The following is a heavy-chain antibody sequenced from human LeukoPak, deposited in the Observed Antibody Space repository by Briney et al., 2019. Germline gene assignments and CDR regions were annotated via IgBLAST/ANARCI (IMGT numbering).Heavy chain of an antibody. V-gene: IGHV5-51*01. J-gene: IGHJ4*02. Sequence: GESLKISCKGSGYSFTSYWIGWVRQMPGRGLEWMGIICPGDSDTRYSRSFQGQVTISVDKSISTAYVQWSSLQASDTAMYYCARRVLDYFEEWGQGTLVTVSS. CDR1: GYSFTSYW. D-gene: IGHD4/OR15-4a*01. CDR2: ICPGDSDT. CDR3: ARRVLDYFEE.